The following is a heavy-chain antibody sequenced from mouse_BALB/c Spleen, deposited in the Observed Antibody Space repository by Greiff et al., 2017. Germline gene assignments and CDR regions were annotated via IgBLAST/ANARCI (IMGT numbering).Heavy chain of an antibody. CDR1: GFTFSSYA. CDR3: ARLQSTMITTRAMDY. CDR2: ISSGGSYT. V-gene: IGHV5-9-3*01. J-gene: IGHJ4*01. Sequence: EVQGVESGGGLVKPGGSLKLSCAASGFTFSSYALSCVRQTPEKRLEWVATISSGGSYTYSPDSVKGRVTISRDNAKNTLYLQMSSLRSEDTAMYYCARLQSTMITTRAMDYWGQGTSVTVSS. D-gene: IGHD2-4*01.